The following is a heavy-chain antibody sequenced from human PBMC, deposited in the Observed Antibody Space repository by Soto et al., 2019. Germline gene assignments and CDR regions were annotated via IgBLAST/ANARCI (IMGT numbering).Heavy chain of an antibody. V-gene: IGHV1-18*01. Sequence: ASVRVSCKASGYTLSSNAITWVRRAPGQGLEWMGWISAYNGNTNYAQKFQGRVTMTTDTSTSTAYMELRSLRSDGTAVYYCARDRVAATAPYYFDYWGKGTLVTVTS. CDR1: GYTLSSNA. J-gene: IGHJ4*02. CDR2: ISAYNGNT. D-gene: IGHD2-15*01. CDR3: ARDRVAATAPYYFDY.